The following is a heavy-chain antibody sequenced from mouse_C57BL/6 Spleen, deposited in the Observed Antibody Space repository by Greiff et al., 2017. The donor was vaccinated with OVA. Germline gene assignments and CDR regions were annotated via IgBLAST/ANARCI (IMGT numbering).Heavy chain of an antibody. CDR2: ISYDGSN. CDR1: GYSITSGYY. Sequence: EVQLQESGPGLVKPSQSLSLTCSVTGYSITSGYYWNWIRQFPGNKLEWMGYISYDGSNNYNPSLKNRISITRDPSKNQFFLKWNTVTTEDTTTYYGTRDYYGSSWAYGGQGTLVTVSA. J-gene: IGHJ3*01. D-gene: IGHD1-1*01. CDR3: TRDYYGSSWAY. V-gene: IGHV3-6*01.